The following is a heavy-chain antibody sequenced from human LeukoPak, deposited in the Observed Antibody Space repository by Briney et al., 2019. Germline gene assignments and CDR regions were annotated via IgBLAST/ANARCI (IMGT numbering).Heavy chain of an antibody. Sequence: GSLRLSCAASGFTFSIYSMNWIRQAAGKGLEWLGYIYYTGSTTYNPPVKSRITISLDTSQKQISLKLRSVTAADTAVYYCARRGSLGEPRPFDYWGQGSLVTVSS. CDR3: ARRGSLGEPRPFDY. J-gene: IGHJ4*02. V-gene: IGHV4-59*01. D-gene: IGHD3-16*01. CDR2: IYYTGST. CDR1: GFTFSIYS.